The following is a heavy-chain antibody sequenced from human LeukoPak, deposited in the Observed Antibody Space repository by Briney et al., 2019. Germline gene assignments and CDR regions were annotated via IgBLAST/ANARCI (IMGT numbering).Heavy chain of an antibody. Sequence: GGSLRLSCAASGFTFSNAWMSWVRQASGKGREWVGRIKSKTDGGTTDYAAPVKGRFTISRDDSKNTLYLQMNSLKTEDTAVYYCTTVQSIRSGWSRFDYWGQGTLVTVSS. J-gene: IGHJ4*02. CDR3: TTVQSIRSGWSRFDY. CDR2: IKSKTDGGTT. D-gene: IGHD6-19*01. V-gene: IGHV3-15*01. CDR1: GFTFSNAW.